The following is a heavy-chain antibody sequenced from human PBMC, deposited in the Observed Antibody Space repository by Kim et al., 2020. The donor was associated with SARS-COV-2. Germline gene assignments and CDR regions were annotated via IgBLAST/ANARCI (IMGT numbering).Heavy chain of an antibody. Sequence: GGSLRLSCAASGFTFSSYGMHWVRQAPGKGLEWVAVIWYDGSNKYYADSVKGRFTISRDNSKNTLYLQMNSLRAEDTAVYYCARGNILTGYGDLDYYYGMDVWGQGTTVTVSS. J-gene: IGHJ6*02. CDR2: IWYDGSNK. CDR3: ARGNILTGYGDLDYYYGMDV. D-gene: IGHD3-9*01. V-gene: IGHV3-33*01. CDR1: GFTFSSYG.